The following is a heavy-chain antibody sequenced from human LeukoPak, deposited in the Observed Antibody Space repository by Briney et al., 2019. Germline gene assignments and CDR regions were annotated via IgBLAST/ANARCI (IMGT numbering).Heavy chain of an antibody. D-gene: IGHD3-3*01. CDR1: GGSVSSGSYY. CDR2: IYYSGST. J-gene: IGHJ6*02. V-gene: IGHV4-61*01. CDR3: ASGPYYDFWSGFRNYYYYGMDV. Sequence: SETLSLTCTVSGGSVSSGSYYWSWIRQPPGKGLEWIGYIYYSGSTNYNPSLKSRVTISVDTSKNQFSLKLSSVTAADTAVYYCASGPYYDFWSGFRNYYYYGMDVWGQGTTVTVSS.